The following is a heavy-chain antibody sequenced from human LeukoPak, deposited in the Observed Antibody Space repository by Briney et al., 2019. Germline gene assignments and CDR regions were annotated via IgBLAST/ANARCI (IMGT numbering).Heavy chain of an antibody. CDR1: GGSITNYY. Sequence: PSETLSLTCTVSGGSITNYYWTWIRQPPGKGLEWIGYIHYSGSTNYNPSLKSRVTISVDTSKNQFSLKLSSVTAADTAVYYCARERVTYYDILTGLYDYWGQGTLVTVSS. CDR3: ARERVTYYDILTGLYDY. J-gene: IGHJ4*02. V-gene: IGHV4-59*12. CDR2: IHYSGST. D-gene: IGHD3-9*01.